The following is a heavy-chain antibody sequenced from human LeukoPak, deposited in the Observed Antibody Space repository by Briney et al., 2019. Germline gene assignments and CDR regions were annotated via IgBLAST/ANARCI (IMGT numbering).Heavy chain of an antibody. V-gene: IGHV4-59*12. Sequence: SETLSLTCTVPGGSISSYYWSWIRQPPGKGLEWIGYIYYSGSTNYNPSLKSRVTMSVDTSKNQFSLKLSSVTAADTAVYYCAREYYDILTGYSHGVDYWGQGTLVTVSS. J-gene: IGHJ4*02. CDR2: IYYSGST. D-gene: IGHD3-9*01. CDR3: AREYYDILTGYSHGVDY. CDR1: GGSISSYY.